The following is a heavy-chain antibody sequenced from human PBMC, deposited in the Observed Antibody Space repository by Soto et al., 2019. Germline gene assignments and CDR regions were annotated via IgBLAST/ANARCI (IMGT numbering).Heavy chain of an antibody. J-gene: IGHJ5*02. Sequence: SETLSLTCSFSGAALNSGNYYWSWIRQVPGKGLEWIGHIYVTGAVDYNPSLRDRITISQDTSERQFSLNLRLVTAADTAVYYCARLRIATNNYKWFDPWGQGTLVTVSS. D-gene: IGHD2-21*01. CDR2: IYVTGAV. CDR1: GAALNSGNYY. V-gene: IGHV4-31*03. CDR3: ARLRIATNNYKWFDP.